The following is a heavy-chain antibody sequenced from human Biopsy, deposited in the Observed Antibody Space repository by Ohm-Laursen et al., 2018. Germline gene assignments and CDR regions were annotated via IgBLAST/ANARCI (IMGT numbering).Heavy chain of an antibody. V-gene: IGHV4-39*01. CDR1: GGSVSSNTDY. CDR3: ARHPTGFWFDP. CDR2: IFYTGII. Sequence: PSQTLSLTCTVSGGSVSSNTDYWAWLRQPPGKGLEWIGSIFYTGIIFYNPSLKSRVSISVDTSKNQFSLNLNSVTASDTALYYCARHPTGFWFDPWGQGTLVTVSS. J-gene: IGHJ5*02.